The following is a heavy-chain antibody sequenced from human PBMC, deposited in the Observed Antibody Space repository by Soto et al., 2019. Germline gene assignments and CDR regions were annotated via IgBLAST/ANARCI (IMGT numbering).Heavy chain of an antibody. CDR1: GFTFSSYG. J-gene: IGHJ6*02. Sequence: QVQLVESGGGVVQPGRSLRLSCAASGFTFSSYGMHWVRQAPGKGLEWVAVIWYDGSNKYYADSVKGRFTITRDNSKNTLYLQMKSLRAEDTAVYYCARDSPGRESGRYYPLDGMDVWGQGTTVTVSS. CDR3: ARDSPGRESGRYYPLDGMDV. D-gene: IGHD1-26*01. CDR2: IWYDGSNK. V-gene: IGHV3-33*01.